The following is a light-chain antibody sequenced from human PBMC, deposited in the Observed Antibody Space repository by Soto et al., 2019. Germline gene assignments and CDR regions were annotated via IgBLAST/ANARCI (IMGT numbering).Light chain of an antibody. Sequence: QSALTQPASVSGSPGQSITISCTGTSSDVGSYNLVSWYQQHPGKAPKLMIYEGSKWPSGVSHRFSGSKSGNTASLTISGLQAEDEADYYCCSYAVGSTLVFGGGTKVTVL. CDR3: CSYAVGSTLV. V-gene: IGLV2-23*01. CDR2: EGS. J-gene: IGLJ2*01. CDR1: SSDVGSYNL.